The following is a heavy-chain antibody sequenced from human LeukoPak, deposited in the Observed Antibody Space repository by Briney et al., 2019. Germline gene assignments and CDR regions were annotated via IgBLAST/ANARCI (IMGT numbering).Heavy chain of an antibody. Sequence: PGGSLRLSCAASGFTFSSYAMHWVRQAPGKGLEWVAVISYDGSNKYYADSVKGRFTISRDNSKNTLYLQMNSLRAEDTAVYYCARSSEQWLVRGADYWGQGTLVTVSS. CDR2: ISYDGSNK. CDR1: GFTFSSYA. V-gene: IGHV3-30-3*01. J-gene: IGHJ4*02. D-gene: IGHD6-19*01. CDR3: ARSSEQWLVRGADY.